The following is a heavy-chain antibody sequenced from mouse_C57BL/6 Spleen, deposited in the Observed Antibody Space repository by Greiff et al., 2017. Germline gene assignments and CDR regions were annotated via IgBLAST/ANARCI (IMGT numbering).Heavy chain of an antibody. CDR1: GYAFSSYW. J-gene: IGHJ1*03. CDR3: ARSDDYDVGYFYV. CDR2: IYPGDGDT. Sequence: QVQLQQSGAELVKPGASVKISCKASGYAFSSYWMNWVKQRPGKGLEWIGQIYPGDGDTNYNGKFKGKATLTADKSSSTAYMQRSILTSEDSAVYFCARSDDYDVGYFYVWGTGTTVTVAS. D-gene: IGHD2-4*01. V-gene: IGHV1-80*01.